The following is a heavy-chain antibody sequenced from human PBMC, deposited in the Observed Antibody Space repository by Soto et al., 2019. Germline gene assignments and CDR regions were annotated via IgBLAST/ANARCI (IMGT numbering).Heavy chain of an antibody. V-gene: IGHV4-39*01. CDR2: IYYSGST. CDR3: ARPAAGYSSGN. D-gene: IGHD6-19*01. CDR1: GGSISSSSYY. Sequence: PSETLSLTCTVSGGSISSSSYYWGWIRQPPGKGLEWIGSIYYSGSTYYNPSLKSRVTISVDTSKNQFSLKLSSVTAADTAVYYCARPAAGYSSGNWGQGTLVTVSS. J-gene: IGHJ4*02.